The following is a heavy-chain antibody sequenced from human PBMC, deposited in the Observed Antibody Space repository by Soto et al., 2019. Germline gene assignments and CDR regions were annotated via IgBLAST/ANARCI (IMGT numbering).Heavy chain of an antibody. J-gene: IGHJ5*02. CDR2: IIPNSGNT. Sequence: ASVKVSCKASGGTFSSYAISWVRQAPGQGLEWMGGIIPNSGNTGYAQKFQGRVTMTRNTSLSTAYMELSSLRSEDTAVYYCARRRKAVAAYNWFDPWGQGTLVTVSS. CDR1: GGTFSSYA. V-gene: IGHV1-8*02. D-gene: IGHD6-19*01. CDR3: ARRRKAVAAYNWFDP.